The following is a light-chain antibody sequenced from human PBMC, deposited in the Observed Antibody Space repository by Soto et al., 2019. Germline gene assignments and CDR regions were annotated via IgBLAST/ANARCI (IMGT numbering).Light chain of an antibody. CDR3: HQYNYYRPT. Sequence: IRMTQSPSSFSASTGDRVTITCRASQPISTWLAWYQEKPGKAPKLLIYDASSLEGGVPSRFSGSGSGTEFTLTISSLQPDDFATYYCHQYNYYRPTFGQGTKVDIK. J-gene: IGKJ1*01. CDR1: QPISTW. V-gene: IGKV1-5*01. CDR2: DAS.